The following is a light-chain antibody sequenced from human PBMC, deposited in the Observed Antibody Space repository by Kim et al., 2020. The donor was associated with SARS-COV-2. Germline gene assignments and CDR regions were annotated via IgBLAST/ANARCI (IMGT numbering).Light chain of an antibody. V-gene: IGLV2-14*01. J-gene: IGLJ3*02. Sequence: QSALTQSASVSGSPGQSITISCTGASSDIGAYNYVSWYQQSPGNSPKLMIYDVSKRPSGVSSRFSGSKSGNTASLTISGLQADDEADYYCGSYTTSSTLLFGGGTQLTVL. CDR1: SSDIGAYNY. CDR3: GSYTTSSTLL. CDR2: DVS.